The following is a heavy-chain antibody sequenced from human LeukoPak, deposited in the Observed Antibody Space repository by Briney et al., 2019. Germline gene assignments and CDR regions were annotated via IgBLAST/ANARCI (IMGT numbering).Heavy chain of an antibody. CDR1: GFTFSSYA. CDR3: AKEVAYDILTGYDAFDI. D-gene: IGHD3-9*01. V-gene: IGHV3-23*01. CDR2: SSGSGGST. J-gene: IGHJ3*02. Sequence: GGSLSLSCAASGFTFSSYAMSWVRLAPGKGLELVSASSGSGGSTYYADSVKGRFTISRDNSKNTLYLQMNSLRAEDTAVYYCAKEVAYDILTGYDAFDIWGQGTMVTVSS.